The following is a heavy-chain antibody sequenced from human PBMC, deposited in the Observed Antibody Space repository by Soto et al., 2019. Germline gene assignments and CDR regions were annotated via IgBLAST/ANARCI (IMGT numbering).Heavy chain of an antibody. J-gene: IGHJ6*02. CDR2: IIPIFGTA. CDR1: GGTFSSYA. CDR3: ARDAFAAAISGRV. D-gene: IGHD6-13*01. V-gene: IGHV1-69*13. Sequence: ASVKVSCKASGGTFSSYAISWVRQAPGQGLEWMGGIIPIFGTANYAQKFQGRVTITADEATSTAYMELTSLRSEDTAVYYCARDAFAAAISGRVWGQGTTVTV.